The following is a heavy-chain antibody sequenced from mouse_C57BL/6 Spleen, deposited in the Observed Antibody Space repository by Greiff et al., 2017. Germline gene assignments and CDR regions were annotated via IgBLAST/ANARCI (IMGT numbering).Heavy chain of an antibody. J-gene: IGHJ1*03. CDR3: ARDRWLLLESYWYFDV. D-gene: IGHD2-3*01. CDR1: GFSLTSYA. Sequence: VMLVESGPGLVAPSQSLSITCTVSGFSLTSYAISWVRQPPGKGLEWLGVIWTGGGTNYNSALKSRLSISKDNSKSQVFLKMNSLQTDDTARYYCARDRWLLLESYWYFDVWGTGTTVTVSS. V-gene: IGHV2-9-1*01. CDR2: IWTGGGT.